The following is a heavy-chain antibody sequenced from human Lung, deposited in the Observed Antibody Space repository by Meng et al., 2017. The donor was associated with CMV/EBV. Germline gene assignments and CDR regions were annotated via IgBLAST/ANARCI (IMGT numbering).Heavy chain of an antibody. CDR3: ASFPPPGKQWLVTDY. J-gene: IGHJ4*02. CDR2: IYHSGST. V-gene: IGHV4-4*02. CDR1: GGPISSSNW. Sequence: QVRLQGSGPGMVKPSGTLSLTCAVSGGPISSSNWRSWVRQPPGKGLEWIGEIYHSGSTNYNPSLKSRVTISVDKSKNQFSLKLSSVTAADTAVYYCASFPPPGKQWLVTDYWGQGTLVTVSS. D-gene: IGHD6-19*01.